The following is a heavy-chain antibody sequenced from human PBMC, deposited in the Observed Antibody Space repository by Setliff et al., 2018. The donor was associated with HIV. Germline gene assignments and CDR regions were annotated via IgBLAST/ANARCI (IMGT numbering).Heavy chain of an antibody. CDR3: TRRRRGYCTSTSCLYYYYMDV. D-gene: IGHD2-2*01. Sequence: PGGSLRLSCVTSGFSFSDHGVSWFRQAPGKGLEWVSFIRSKAYGGTTEYAASVEGRFTISRVDSKSIAYLQMKSLKTEDTAVYFCTRRRRGYCTSTSCLYYYYMDVWGKGTTVTVSS. J-gene: IGHJ6*03. V-gene: IGHV3-49*03. CDR2: IRSKAYGGTT. CDR1: GFSFSDHG.